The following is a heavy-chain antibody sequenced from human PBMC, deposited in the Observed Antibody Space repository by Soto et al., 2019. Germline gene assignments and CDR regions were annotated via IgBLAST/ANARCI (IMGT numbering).Heavy chain of an antibody. CDR1: GFPFSSYG. CDR2: ISYDGSNK. V-gene: IGHV3-30*18. Sequence: PGGSLRLSCAASGFPFSSYGMHWVRQAPGKGLEWVAVISYDGSNKYYADSVKGRFTISRDNSMNTLYLQMNSLRAEDTAVYYCAKDRTTITHWFDPWGQGTLVTVSS. D-gene: IGHD5-12*01. J-gene: IGHJ5*02. CDR3: AKDRTTITHWFDP.